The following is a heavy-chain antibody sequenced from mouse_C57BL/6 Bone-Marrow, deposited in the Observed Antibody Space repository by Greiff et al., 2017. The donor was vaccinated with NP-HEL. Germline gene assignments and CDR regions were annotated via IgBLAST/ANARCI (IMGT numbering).Heavy chain of an antibody. Sequence: EVQLQQSGAELVRPGASVKLSCTASGFNIKDDYMHWVKQRPEQGLEWIGWIDPENGDTEYASKFQGKATITADTSSNTAYLQLSSLTSEDTAVYYCTTTSMDYWGQGTSVTVSS. CDR2: IDPENGDT. CDR3: TTTSMDY. CDR1: GFNIKDDY. V-gene: IGHV14-4*01. J-gene: IGHJ4*01.